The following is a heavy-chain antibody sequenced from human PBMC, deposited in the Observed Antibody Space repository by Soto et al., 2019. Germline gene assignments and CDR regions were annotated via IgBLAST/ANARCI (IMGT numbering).Heavy chain of an antibody. CDR2: ISGNGGST. Sequence: PGGSLRLSCAASGFTFSSHAMSWVRQAPGKGLEWVSGISGNGGSTYYADSVKGRFTISRDNSKNTVYLQMNSLRAEDTAVYYCAKGFYYYYYMDVWGKGNPGHRLL. CDR3: AKGFYYYYYMDV. V-gene: IGHV3-23*01. J-gene: IGHJ6*03. CDR1: GFTFSSHA.